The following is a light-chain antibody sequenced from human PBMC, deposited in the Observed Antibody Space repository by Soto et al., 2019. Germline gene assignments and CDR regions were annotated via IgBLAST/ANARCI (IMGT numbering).Light chain of an antibody. J-gene: IGKJ1*01. Sequence: EKVLTQSPASLSVSPGESATLSCRASQSVNSHLAWYQQKPGQAPRLLIYGASTRATGIPARFSGSGSGTEFTLTISSLQSEDFAVYYCQQYDNWPPWTFGQVTKVEIK. CDR3: QQYDNWPPWT. V-gene: IGKV3-15*01. CDR2: GAS. CDR1: QSVNSH.